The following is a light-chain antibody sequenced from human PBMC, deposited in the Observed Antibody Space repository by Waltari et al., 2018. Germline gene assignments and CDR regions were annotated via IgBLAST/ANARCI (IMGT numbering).Light chain of an antibody. CDR1: QEISNS. CDR3: QQYQNLPYT. Sequence: DIQMTQSPSSLSASVGDRVTITCQASQEISNSLNWYHQKPGKAPKLLIYDASDLETGVPSRFSGSGSGTDFTFTISSLQPEDIATYYCQQYQNLPYTFGQGTKLEI. J-gene: IGKJ2*01. CDR2: DAS. V-gene: IGKV1-33*01.